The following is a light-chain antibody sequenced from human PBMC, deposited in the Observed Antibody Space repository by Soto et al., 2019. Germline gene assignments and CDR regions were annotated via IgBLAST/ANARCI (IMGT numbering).Light chain of an antibody. CDR1: SSNVGNNY. CDR2: DNN. CDR3: GTWDSSLIALV. Sequence: QSVLTQPPSVSAAPGQKVTISCSGSSSNVGNNYVSWYQQLPGTAPKLLIYDNNKRPSGIPDRFSGSKSGTSATLGITGLQTGDEADYYCGTWDSSLIALVFGGGTQLTVL. V-gene: IGLV1-51*01. J-gene: IGLJ3*02.